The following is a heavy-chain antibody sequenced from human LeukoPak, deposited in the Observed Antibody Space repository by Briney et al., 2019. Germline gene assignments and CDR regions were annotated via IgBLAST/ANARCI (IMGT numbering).Heavy chain of an antibody. CDR2: VYYSGST. CDR1: GGSITTYY. Sequence: KPSETLSLTCTISGGSITTYYWSWIRQPAGKGLEWIGNVYYSGSTTYNPSLKTRVTISVDTSKNQFSLRLTSLTAADTAVYYCAADRQEGGSGSYRFDPWGQGTLVTVSS. D-gene: IGHD3-10*01. V-gene: IGHV4-59*12. J-gene: IGHJ5*02. CDR3: AADRQEGGSGSYRFDP.